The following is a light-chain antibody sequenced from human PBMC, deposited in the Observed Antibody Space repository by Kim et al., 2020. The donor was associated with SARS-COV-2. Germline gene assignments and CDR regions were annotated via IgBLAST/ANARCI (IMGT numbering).Light chain of an antibody. J-gene: IGKJ1*01. V-gene: IGKV3-20*01. CDR1: PSVTSSY. CDR3: QQYCSSPKWT. Sequence: ELVLTQSPGTLSLSPGERATPSCRASPSVTSSYLAWYQQKPGQAPRLLIYGASSRATGIPDRFSGSGSGTDFTLTISRLEPEDFAVYYCQQYCSSPKWTFGQGTRVEIK. CDR2: GAS.